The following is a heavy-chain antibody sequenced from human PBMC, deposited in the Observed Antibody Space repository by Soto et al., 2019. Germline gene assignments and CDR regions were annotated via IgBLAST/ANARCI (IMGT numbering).Heavy chain of an antibody. CDR3: ARSVPIPVAPDY. D-gene: IGHD2-2*01. Sequence: QVQLVQSGDEVKKPGASVKGSCKASGYTFTSYAMHWMRQAPGQRLEWMGWINPGNGNTKYSQRFQGRVTITRDTSASTAYMELSSLRSEDTAVYHCARSVPIPVAPDYWGQGTLVTVSS. J-gene: IGHJ4*02. CDR1: GYTFTSYA. V-gene: IGHV1-3*01. CDR2: INPGNGNT.